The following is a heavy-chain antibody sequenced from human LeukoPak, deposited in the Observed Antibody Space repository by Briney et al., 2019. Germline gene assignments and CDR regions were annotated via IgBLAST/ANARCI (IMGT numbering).Heavy chain of an antibody. V-gene: IGHV4-59*12. CDR2: IYYSGST. D-gene: IGHD3-3*01. CDR1: GGSISSYY. J-gene: IGHJ4*02. Sequence: SETLSLTCTVSGGSISSYYWSWIRQPPGKGLEWIGYIYYSGSTNYNPSLKSRVTISVDTSKNQFSLKLSSVTAADTAVYYCARGDYDFWSGYYTGGPWVYWGQGTLVTVSS. CDR3: ARGDYDFWSGYYTGGPWVY.